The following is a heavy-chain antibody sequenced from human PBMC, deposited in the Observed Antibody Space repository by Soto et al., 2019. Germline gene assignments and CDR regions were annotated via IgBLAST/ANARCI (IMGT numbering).Heavy chain of an antibody. CDR1: GGSINSGDYY. CDR2: IFYSGTT. J-gene: IGHJ1*01. D-gene: IGHD2-21*01. CDR3: ARVDRSLIALLH. V-gene: IGHV4-31*03. Sequence: SETLSLTCTVSGGSINSGDYYWRWIRQHPGKGLEWIGYIFYSGTTYYNPSLKNRIAISVDTSNSQFSLKLTSVTAADTALYYCARVDRSLIALLHWGQGTLVTVSS.